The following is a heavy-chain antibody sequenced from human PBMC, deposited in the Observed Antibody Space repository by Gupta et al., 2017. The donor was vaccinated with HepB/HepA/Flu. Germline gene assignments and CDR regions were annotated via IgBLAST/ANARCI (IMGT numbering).Heavy chain of an antibody. CDR3: AKSMAGSNDY. Sequence: GQVVESGGGLVQPGGSLRLSCAASGFTFSHSWMHWVRQAPGKGLVWVSRINTVGTTTNYADSVKGRFTISRDNAKNMLYLQMNSLTAEDTAVYYCAKSMAGSNDYWGQGTLVIVSS. CDR1: GFTFSHSW. J-gene: IGHJ4*02. CDR2: INTVGTTT. D-gene: IGHD5-24*01. V-gene: IGHV3-74*01.